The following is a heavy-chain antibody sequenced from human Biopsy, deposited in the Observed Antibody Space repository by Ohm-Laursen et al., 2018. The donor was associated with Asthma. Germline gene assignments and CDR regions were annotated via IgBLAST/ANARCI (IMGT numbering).Heavy chain of an antibody. J-gene: IGHJ6*02. Sequence: SVKVSCKTSGYTFNSAGITWVRQAPGQGFEWMGWISVYNGNTKVAQRLQDRVTMITDTSTSTAYMELRSLRSDDTAVYFCARAVDYSHYYGIDVWGQGTTVTVSS. D-gene: IGHD3-10*01. CDR2: ISVYNGNT. CDR1: GYTFNSAG. V-gene: IGHV1-18*01. CDR3: ARAVDYSHYYGIDV.